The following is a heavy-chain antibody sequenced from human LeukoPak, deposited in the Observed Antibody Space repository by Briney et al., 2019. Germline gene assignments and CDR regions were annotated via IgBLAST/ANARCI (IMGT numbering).Heavy chain of an antibody. CDR2: IYPGDSDI. J-gene: IGHJ1*01. CDR3: ATSSRYCSGGSCYLLQH. V-gene: IGHV5-51*01. Sequence: GESLKISCKASGYGFTTYWIGWVRQMPGKGLEWMGIIYPGDSDIRYSPSFQGQVTISADKSISTAYLQWSSLKASDTAMYYCATSSRYCSGGSCYLLQHWGQGTLVTVSS. CDR1: GYGFTTYW. D-gene: IGHD2-15*01.